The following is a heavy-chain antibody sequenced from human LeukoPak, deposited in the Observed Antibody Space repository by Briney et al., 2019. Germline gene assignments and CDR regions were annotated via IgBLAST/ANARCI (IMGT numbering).Heavy chain of an antibody. Sequence: SETLSLTCAVYGGSFSGYYWSWIRQPPGKGLEWIGEINHSGSTNYNPSLKSRVTISVDTSKNQFSLKLSSVTAADTAVYYCARGTGYDFWSGYLPDAFDIWGQGTMVTVSS. D-gene: IGHD3-3*01. CDR1: GGSFSGYY. CDR2: INHSGST. CDR3: ARGTGYDFWSGYLPDAFDI. J-gene: IGHJ3*02. V-gene: IGHV4-34*01.